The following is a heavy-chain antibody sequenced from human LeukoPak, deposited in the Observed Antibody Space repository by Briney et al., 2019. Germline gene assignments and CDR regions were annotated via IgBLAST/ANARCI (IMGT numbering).Heavy chain of an antibody. CDR2: INQNGGEK. CDR1: GFTFSSHW. CDR3: STGRSCSSYYMPDY. V-gene: IGHV3-7*01. Sequence: GGSLRLSCAASGFTFSSHWMTWVRQAPGKGLEWVAKINQNGGEKYYVDSVKGRFTISRDNAQNSVSLQMNSLGAEDTAVYHCSTGRSCSSYYMPDYWGQGTLVTVSS. J-gene: IGHJ4*02. D-gene: IGHD2-2*02.